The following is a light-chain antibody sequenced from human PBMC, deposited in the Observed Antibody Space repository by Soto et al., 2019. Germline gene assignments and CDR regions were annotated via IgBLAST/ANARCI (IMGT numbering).Light chain of an antibody. CDR1: SRDIGTSNL. CDR3: YSFTGISPSPFV. Sequence: QSALTQPASVSGSPGQSITISCTGTSRDIGTSNLVSWYQQYPGKAPKLMIYEVTKRPSGISYRFSGSKSGNTASLTISGLQPADEADYYCYSFTGISPSPFVFGTGTKVTVL. V-gene: IGLV2-23*02. J-gene: IGLJ1*01. CDR2: EVT.